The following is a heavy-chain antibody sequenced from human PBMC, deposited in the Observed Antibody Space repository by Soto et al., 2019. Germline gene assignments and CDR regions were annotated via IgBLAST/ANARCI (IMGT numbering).Heavy chain of an antibody. CDR2: IKQDGSEK. CDR3: ARDLRDYVWGSYRRYGMDV. J-gene: IGHJ6*02. V-gene: IGHV3-7*03. D-gene: IGHD3-16*02. Sequence: GGSLRLSCAASGFTFSSYWMSWVRQAPGKGLEWVANIKQDGSEKYYVDSVKGRFTISRDNAKNSLYLQMNSLRAEDTAVYYCARDLRDYVWGSYRRYGMDVWGQGTTVTVSS. CDR1: GFTFSSYW.